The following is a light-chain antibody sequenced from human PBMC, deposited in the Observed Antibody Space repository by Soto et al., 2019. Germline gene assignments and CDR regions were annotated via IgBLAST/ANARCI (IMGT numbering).Light chain of an antibody. Sequence: QAVVTQPPSASGTPGQRVIISCSGSSSNIGSHTVNWYQQLPGTAPKLLIYSSNQRPSGVPDRFSGSKSGTSASLAISGLHSEDEADYYCAAWDDSLNGVVFGGGTKLTVL. CDR2: SSN. J-gene: IGLJ2*01. CDR3: AAWDDSLNGVV. CDR1: SSNIGSHT. V-gene: IGLV1-44*01.